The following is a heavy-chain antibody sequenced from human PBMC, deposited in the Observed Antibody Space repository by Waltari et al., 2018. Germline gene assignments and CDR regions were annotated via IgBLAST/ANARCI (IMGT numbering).Heavy chain of an antibody. Sequence: EVQLVESGGGLVKPGGSLRLSCAASGFTFSSYSMNWVRQAPGKGLEWVSSISSSSSYIYYADSVKGRFTISRDNAKNSLYLQMNSLRAEDTAVYYCARVSSYYHYFDYWGQGTLVTVSS. V-gene: IGHV3-21*01. CDR1: GFTFSSYS. D-gene: IGHD6-13*01. J-gene: IGHJ4*02. CDR2: ISSSSSYI. CDR3: ARVSSYYHYFDY.